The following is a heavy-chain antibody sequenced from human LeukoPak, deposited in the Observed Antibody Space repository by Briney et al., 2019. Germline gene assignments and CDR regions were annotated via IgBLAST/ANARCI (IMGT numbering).Heavy chain of an antibody. CDR3: PRLVEMATTFDY. D-gene: IGHD5-24*01. J-gene: IGHJ4*02. CDR1: GSSFTSYW. V-gene: IGHV5-51*01. CDR2: IYPGDSDT. Sequence: GGSLQISCQGSGSSFTSYWIGWVRQLPGKGLEGVGIIYPGDSDTRYSPSFQGQVTISADKSISTAYLQWSSLKASDTAMYYCPRLVEMATTFDYWGQGTLVTVSS.